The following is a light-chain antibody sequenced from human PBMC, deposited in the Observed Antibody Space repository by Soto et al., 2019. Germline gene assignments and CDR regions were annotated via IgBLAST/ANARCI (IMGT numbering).Light chain of an antibody. J-gene: IGLJ2*01. V-gene: IGLV2-8*01. CDR1: SSDVGGYSY. Sequence: QSVLTQPPSASGSPGQSVTISCTGTSSDVGGYSYVSWYQKHPGKAPKLMIYEVSKRPSGVPDRFSGSKSGNTASLTVSGLQAEDEADYYCSSYAGSNNFVVFGGGTKLTVL. CDR2: EVS. CDR3: SSYAGSNNFVV.